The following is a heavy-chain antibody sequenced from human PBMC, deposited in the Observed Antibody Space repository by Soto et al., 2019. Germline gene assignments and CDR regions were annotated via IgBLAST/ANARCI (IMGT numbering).Heavy chain of an antibody. D-gene: IGHD3-10*01. CDR3: ARDRYYYGSGRLNWFDP. V-gene: IGHV1-46*01. CDR1: GYTFTSYY. J-gene: IGHJ5*02. Sequence: QVQLVQSGAEVKKPGASVKVSCKASGYTFTSYYMHWVRQAPGQGLEWMGIINPSGGSTSYAQKFQGRVTMTRDTSTGTVYMELSSLRSEDTAVYYCARDRYYYGSGRLNWFDPWGQGTLVTVSS. CDR2: INPSGGST.